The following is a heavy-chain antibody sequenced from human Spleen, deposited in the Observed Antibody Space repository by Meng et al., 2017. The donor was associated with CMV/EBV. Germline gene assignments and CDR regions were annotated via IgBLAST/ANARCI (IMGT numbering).Heavy chain of an antibody. V-gene: IGHV3-7*01. CDR2: IKQDGSEK. CDR3: ARDKGSLAIVAAAGIDY. Sequence: GESLKISCAASGFTFSSYWMSWVRQAPGKGLEWVANIKQDGSEKYYVDSVKGRFTISRDNAKNSLYLQMNSLRAEDMAVYYCARDKGSLAIVAAAGIDYWGQGTLVTVSS. D-gene: IGHD6-13*01. J-gene: IGHJ4*02. CDR1: GFTFSSYW.